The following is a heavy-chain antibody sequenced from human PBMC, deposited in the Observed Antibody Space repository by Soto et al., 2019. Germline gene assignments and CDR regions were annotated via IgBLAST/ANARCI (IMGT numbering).Heavy chain of an antibody. CDR1: GGSISSYY. Sequence: SETLSLTCTVSGGSISSYYWIWIRQPPGKGLEWIGYISYSGSTNYNPSLKSRPTISVDTSKNQFSLELRSVTAADTAVYYCARESPYGDYALDYWGQGTLVTVSS. V-gene: IGHV4-59*01. J-gene: IGHJ4*02. CDR2: ISYSGST. CDR3: ARESPYGDYALDY. D-gene: IGHD4-17*01.